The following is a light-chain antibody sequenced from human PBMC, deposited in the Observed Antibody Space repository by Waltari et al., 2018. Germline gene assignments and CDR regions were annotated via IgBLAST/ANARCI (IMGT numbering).Light chain of an antibody. CDR3: SSYSSSYTSVV. V-gene: IGLV2-14*03. J-gene: IGLJ2*01. CDR1: SSDIGIYNF. CDR2: DVT. Sequence: QSALTQPASVSGSPRQSITISCTGTSSDIGIYNFVSWYQQHPGKAPKLLVFDVTNRPSGVSNRFAGSKSGNTASLTISGVQAEDEADYYCSSYSSSYTSVVFGGGTKLTVL.